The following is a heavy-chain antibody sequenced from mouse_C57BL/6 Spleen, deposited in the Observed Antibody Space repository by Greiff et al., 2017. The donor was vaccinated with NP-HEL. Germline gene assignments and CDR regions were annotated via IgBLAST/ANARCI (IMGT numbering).Heavy chain of an antibody. Sequence: EVQLQQSGPELVKPGASVKMSCKASGYTFTDYNMHWVKQSHGKSLEWIGYINPNNGGTSYNQKFKGKATLTVNKSSSTAYMELRSLTSEDSAVYYCRLTTVVLDYWGQGTTLTVSS. J-gene: IGHJ2*01. CDR3: RLTTVVLDY. CDR2: INPNNGGT. CDR1: GYTFTDYN. D-gene: IGHD1-1*01. V-gene: IGHV1-22*01.